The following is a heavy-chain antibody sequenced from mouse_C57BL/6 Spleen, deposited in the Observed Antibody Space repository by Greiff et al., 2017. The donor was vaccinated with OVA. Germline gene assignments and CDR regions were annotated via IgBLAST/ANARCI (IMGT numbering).Heavy chain of an antibody. CDR1: GYAFSSYW. CDR2: IYPGAGDT. J-gene: IGHJ2*01. Sequence: QVQLQQSGAELVKPGASVKISCKASGYAFSSYWMNWVKQRPGKGLERIGQIYPGAGDTTYSGKIKGKATLTADKSSSTAYMQLSSLTAEDSAVDFCARYSTGDYFDYWGQGTTLTVSS. CDR3: ARYSTGDYFDY. V-gene: IGHV1-80*01. D-gene: IGHD4-1*01.